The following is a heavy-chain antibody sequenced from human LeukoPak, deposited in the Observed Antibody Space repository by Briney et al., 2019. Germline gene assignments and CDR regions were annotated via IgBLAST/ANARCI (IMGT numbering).Heavy chain of an antibody. J-gene: IGHJ5*02. Sequence: ASLKVSCKASGYTFTSYDINWVRQATGQGLEWMGWMNPNSGNTGYAQKFQGRVTMTRNTSIRTAYMELSSLRSEDTAVYYCARTYYYDSSGYYLGGNWFDPWGQGTLVTVSS. CDR2: MNPNSGNT. CDR3: ARTYYYDSSGYYLGGNWFDP. V-gene: IGHV1-8*01. D-gene: IGHD3-22*01. CDR1: GYTFTSYD.